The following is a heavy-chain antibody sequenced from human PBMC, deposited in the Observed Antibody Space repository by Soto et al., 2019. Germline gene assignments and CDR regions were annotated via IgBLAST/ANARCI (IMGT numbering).Heavy chain of an antibody. D-gene: IGHD6-19*01. Sequence: ASVKVSCKASGYTFTRYDINWVRQATGQGLEWMGWMNPNSGNTGYAQKFQGRVTMTRNTSISTAYMELSSLRSEDTAVYYCARGRRSSGWYSPYSDWGQGTLVTVSS. CDR3: ARGRRSSGWYSPYSD. CDR2: MNPNSGNT. J-gene: IGHJ1*01. V-gene: IGHV1-8*01. CDR1: GYTFTRYD.